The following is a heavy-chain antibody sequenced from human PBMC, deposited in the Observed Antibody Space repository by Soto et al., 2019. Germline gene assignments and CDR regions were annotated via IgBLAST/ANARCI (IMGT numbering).Heavy chain of an antibody. CDR3: AKGRRDGYILYYFDY. CDR2: ISYDGSNK. Sequence: QVQLVESGGGVVQPGRSLRLSCAASGFTFSSYGMHWVRQAPGKGLEWVAVISYDGSNKYYADSVKGRFTISRDNSKNTLYLQMNSLRAEDTAVYYCAKGRRDGYILYYFDYWGQGTLVTVSS. V-gene: IGHV3-30*18. CDR1: GFTFSSYG. D-gene: IGHD5-12*01. J-gene: IGHJ4*02.